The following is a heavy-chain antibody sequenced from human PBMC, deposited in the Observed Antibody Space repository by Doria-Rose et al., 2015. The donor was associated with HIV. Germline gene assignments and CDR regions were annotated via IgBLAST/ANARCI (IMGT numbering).Heavy chain of an antibody. CDR1: GGTFSTLP. V-gene: IGHV1-69*15. D-gene: IGHD7-27*01. Sequence: QGQLVQSGADVTKPGSSVKVSCTASGGTFSTLPINWVRQAPGQGLEWMGRITPIFATANYAQKFQGRVTITADESTSTVYMELSSLRSEDTAVYYCARAGLTGEPDAFDIGGQGTRVTVS. CDR2: ITPIFATA. J-gene: IGHJ3*02. CDR3: ARAGLTGEPDAFDI.